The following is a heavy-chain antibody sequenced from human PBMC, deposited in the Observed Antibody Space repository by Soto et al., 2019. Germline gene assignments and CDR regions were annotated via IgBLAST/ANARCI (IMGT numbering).Heavy chain of an antibody. CDR1: GFTFSNYA. J-gene: IGHJ4*02. CDR3: ARDRCTNGVCYAPSEY. D-gene: IGHD2-8*01. Sequence: EVQLVESGGGLVQPGGSLRLSCAASGFTFSNYAMHWVRQAPGKGLEFVSAISSNGGGTFYANSMKGRFTISRDNSKITLYLQMGSLRAEDMAVYYCARDRCTNGVCYAPSEYWGQGTLVTVSS. CDR2: ISSNGGGT. V-gene: IGHV3-64*01.